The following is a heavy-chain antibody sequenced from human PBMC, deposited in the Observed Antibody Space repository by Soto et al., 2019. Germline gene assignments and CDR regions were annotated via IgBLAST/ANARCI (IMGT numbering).Heavy chain of an antibody. D-gene: IGHD2-8*01. CDR1: GGSIIGYD. V-gene: IGHV4-59*01. CDR3: AREAVYYYAMDV. CDR2: LYNSGST. Sequence: QMQLQESGPGLVQPSETLSLTCTVSGGSIIGYDWSWIRQPPGKGLQWIGYLYNSGSTKYNPSLESRVTISVDTSKNQFSLRLTSVTAADTAVYYCAREAVYYYAMDVWGQGTTVAVSS. J-gene: IGHJ6*02.